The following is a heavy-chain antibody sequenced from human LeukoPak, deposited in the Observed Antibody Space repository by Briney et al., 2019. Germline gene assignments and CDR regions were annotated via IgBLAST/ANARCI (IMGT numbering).Heavy chain of an antibody. CDR1: GFTVITND. Sequence: PGGSLRLSCGASGFTVITNDMTWVRQAPGKGLEWVSVLYSDGNTKYADSVQGRFTISRDNSKNTLYLEMNSLSPDDTAVYYCARGEEPVAANILAYWGQGTLVTVSS. CDR3: ARGEEPVAANILAY. J-gene: IGHJ4*02. D-gene: IGHD6-19*01. V-gene: IGHV3-53*05. CDR2: LYSDGNT.